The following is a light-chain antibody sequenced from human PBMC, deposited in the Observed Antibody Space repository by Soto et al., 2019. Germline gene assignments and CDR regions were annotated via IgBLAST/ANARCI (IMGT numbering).Light chain of an antibody. Sequence: EIVLTQSPGTLSLSPGERATLSCRASQSVSSSYLAWYQQKPGQAPRLLIYGASSRATGIPDRFSGSGSGTDFTLTISRLAPEDFAVYYCQQYGSSPLYTFGQVTKLEIK. CDR1: QSVSSSY. CDR3: QQYGSSPLYT. V-gene: IGKV3-20*01. CDR2: GAS. J-gene: IGKJ2*01.